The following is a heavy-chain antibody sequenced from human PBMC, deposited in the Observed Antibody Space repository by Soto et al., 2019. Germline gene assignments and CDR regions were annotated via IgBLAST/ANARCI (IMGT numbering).Heavy chain of an antibody. D-gene: IGHD3-3*01. J-gene: IGHJ6*02. CDR3: ARAGEQSWDEFFGVVPPLYYYYYGMDF. CDR2: IIPIFGTA. CDR1: GGTFSSYA. Sequence: GASVKVSCKASGGTFSSYAISWVRQAPGQGLEWMGGIIPIFGTANYAQKFQGRVTITADESTSTAYMELSSLRSEDTAVYYCARAGEQSWDEFFGVVPPLYYYYYGMDFWGQGTTVTVSS. V-gene: IGHV1-69*13.